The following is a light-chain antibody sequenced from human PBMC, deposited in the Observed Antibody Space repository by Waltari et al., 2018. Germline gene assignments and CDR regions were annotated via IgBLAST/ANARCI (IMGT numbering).Light chain of an antibody. V-gene: IGLV4-69*02. CDR3: QTGGHGTWV. CDR2: VNSDGSH. CDR1: SGHSSNV. J-gene: IGLJ3*02. Sequence: QLALTQSPSASASLGASVKLTCTLNSGHSSNVVAWLQQQPEKGPRYLMKVNSDGSHSKGDDIPDRCSGSGSGAGRYLTISSRQSEDEADYYCQTGGHGTWVFGGGTKLTVL.